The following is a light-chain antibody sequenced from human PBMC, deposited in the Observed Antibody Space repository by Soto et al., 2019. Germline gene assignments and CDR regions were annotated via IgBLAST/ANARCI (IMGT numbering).Light chain of an antibody. V-gene: IGLV2-8*01. CDR3: SSYAGSNNYV. Sequence: ALTQPPSASGSPGQSVTISCTGTSSDIGGYNYVSWYQQHPGKAPKLMLYEVSKRPSGVPDRFSGSKSGNTASLTVSGLQAEDEADYYCSSYAGSNNYVFGSGTKLTVL. CDR2: EVS. J-gene: IGLJ1*01. CDR1: SSDIGGYNY.